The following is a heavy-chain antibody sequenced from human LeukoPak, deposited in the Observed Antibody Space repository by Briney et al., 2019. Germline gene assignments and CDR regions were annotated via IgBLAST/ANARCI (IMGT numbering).Heavy chain of an antibody. CDR3: ARDKPDYGSGSPYGMDV. CDR1: GGSISSGGYY. Sequence: SETLSLTCTVSGGSISSGGYYWSWIRQHPGKGLEWIGYIYSSGITYYNPSLKSRVTISVDTSKNQFSLKLSSVTAADTAVYYCARDKPDYGSGSPYGMDVWGQGTTVTVSS. D-gene: IGHD3-10*01. V-gene: IGHV4-31*03. J-gene: IGHJ6*02. CDR2: IYSSGIT.